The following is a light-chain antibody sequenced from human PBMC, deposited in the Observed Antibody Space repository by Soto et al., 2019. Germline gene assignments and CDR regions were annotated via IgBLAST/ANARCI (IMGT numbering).Light chain of an antibody. J-gene: IGKJ1*01. Sequence: DIQMTQSPSSLSASVGDRIIITCQASQDISNSLNWYEQKPGKAPKLLIYDASNLERGVPSRFSGRGSGTEFTLTISSLQPDDFATYFCQHYNRYSQTFGQGTKV. CDR1: QDISNS. CDR2: DAS. CDR3: QHYNRYSQT. V-gene: IGKV1-33*01.